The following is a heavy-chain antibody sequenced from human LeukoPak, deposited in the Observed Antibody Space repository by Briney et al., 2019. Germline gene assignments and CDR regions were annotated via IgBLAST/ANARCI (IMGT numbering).Heavy chain of an antibody. V-gene: IGHV3-7*01. CDR3: ARDRHSGHFD. CDR2: IKEDGSQK. J-gene: IGHJ4*02. Sequence: HPGGSLRLSCAASGFTFTDSWMSWVREVPGKGLEWVANIKEDGSQKNYVDSVKGRFTIFRDNAKNSLFLQMNSLRAEDTAVYFCARDRHSGHFDWGQGTLVTVSS. D-gene: IGHD1-26*01. CDR1: GFTFTDSW.